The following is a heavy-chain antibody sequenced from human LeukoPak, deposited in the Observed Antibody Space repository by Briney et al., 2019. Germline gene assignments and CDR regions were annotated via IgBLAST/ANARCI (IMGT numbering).Heavy chain of an antibody. D-gene: IGHD1-26*01. CDR1: GFTFSSYE. J-gene: IGHJ4*02. CDR2: ISSSGSTI. V-gene: IGHV3-48*03. Sequence: GGSLRLSCAASGFTFSSYEMNWVRQAPEKGLEWVSYISSSGSTIYYADSVKGRFTISRDNAKNSLYLQMNSLRAEDTAVYYCARALVGARCFDYWGQGTLVTVSS. CDR3: ARALVGARCFDY.